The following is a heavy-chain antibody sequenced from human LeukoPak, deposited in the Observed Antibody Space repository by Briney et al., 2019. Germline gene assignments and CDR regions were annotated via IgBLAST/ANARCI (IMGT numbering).Heavy chain of an antibody. CDR1: GYTFTSYY. D-gene: IGHD3-22*01. CDR2: INPGDGST. V-gene: IGHV1-46*01. J-gene: IGHJ1*01. Sequence: ASATVSFKASGYTFTSYYMHWVRQAPGQGLEWMGIINPGDGSTSYTQKFQGRVTMTRDTSTSTVFLDLSSLRSEDTAVYYCATAPYSSGSFQHWGQGTLVTVSS. CDR3: ATAPYSSGSFQH.